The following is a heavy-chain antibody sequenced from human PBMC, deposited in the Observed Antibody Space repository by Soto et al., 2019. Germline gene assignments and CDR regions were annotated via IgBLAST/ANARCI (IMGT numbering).Heavy chain of an antibody. J-gene: IGHJ4*02. CDR2: ISAYNGNT. V-gene: IGHV1-18*01. CDR3: ARDLAVVMVDD. Sequence: QVQLVQSGAEVKKPGASVKVSCKASGYTCTSYGISWVRQAPVQGLEWMGWISAYNGNTKYAQKLQGRVTMTTDTSTSTAYMEVRSLRSDATSVYSCARDLAVVMVDDWGQGTLVNVSS. CDR1: GYTCTSYG. D-gene: IGHD2-15*01.